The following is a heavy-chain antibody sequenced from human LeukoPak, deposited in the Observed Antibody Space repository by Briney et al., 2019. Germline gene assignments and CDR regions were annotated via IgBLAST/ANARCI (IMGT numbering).Heavy chain of an antibody. CDR3: ARVVDDYDFDY. Sequence: ASVKVSCKASGGTFISYAISWVRQAPGQGLEWTGGIIPIFGTANYAQKFQGRVTITADESTSTAYMELSSLRSEDTAVYYCARVVDDYDFDYWGQGTLVTVSS. J-gene: IGHJ4*02. CDR1: GGTFISYA. CDR2: IIPIFGTA. V-gene: IGHV1-69*13. D-gene: IGHD4-17*01.